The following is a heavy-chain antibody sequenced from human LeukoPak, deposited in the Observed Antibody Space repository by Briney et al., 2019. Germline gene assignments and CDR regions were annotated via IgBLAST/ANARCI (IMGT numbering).Heavy chain of an antibody. V-gene: IGHV3-11*01. CDR2: ISSSGSTI. Sequence: PGGSLRLSCAASGFTFSDYYMSWIRQAPGKGLEWVSYISSSGSTIYYADSVKGRFTISRDNAKNSLYLQMNSLRAEDTAVYYCARDGFPAASAGYSSGWFDYWGQGTLLTVSS. CDR3: ARDGFPAASAGYSSGWFDY. D-gene: IGHD6-19*01. J-gene: IGHJ4*02. CDR1: GFTFSDYY.